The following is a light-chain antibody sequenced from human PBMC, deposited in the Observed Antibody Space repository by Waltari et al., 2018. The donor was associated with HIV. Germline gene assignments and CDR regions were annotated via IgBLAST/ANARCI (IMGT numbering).Light chain of an antibody. V-gene: IGLV1-44*01. CDR3: ALWDDSLNGVL. CDR1: RPNIGRNT. J-gene: IGLJ2*01. Sequence: QSELSQPPSASGTPGQRVAIPCSGSRPNIGRNTVNWYQQLPGTAPKLLIYSNNQRPSGVPDRFSGSKSGTSASLAITGLQSEDEADYYCALWDDSLNGVLFGGGTKLTVL. CDR2: SNN.